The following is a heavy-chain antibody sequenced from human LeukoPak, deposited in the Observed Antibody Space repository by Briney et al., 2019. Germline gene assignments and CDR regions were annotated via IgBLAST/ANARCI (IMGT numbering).Heavy chain of an antibody. CDR3: ARPTSGWSYFFDY. Sequence: PGGSLRLSCAASGFTFSSYAMHWVRQAPGKGLEWVAVISYDGSNKYYADSVKGRFTISRDNSKNTLYLQMNSLRAEDTAVYYCARPTSGWSYFFDYWGQGTLVTVSS. V-gene: IGHV3-30-3*01. J-gene: IGHJ4*02. CDR1: GFTFSSYA. CDR2: ISYDGSNK. D-gene: IGHD6-19*01.